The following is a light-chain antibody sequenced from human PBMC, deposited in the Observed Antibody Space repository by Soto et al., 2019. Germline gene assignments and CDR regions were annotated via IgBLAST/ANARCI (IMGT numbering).Light chain of an antibody. CDR2: EVS. V-gene: IGLV2-8*01. CDR1: SSDVGGYNY. CDR3: SSYAGINNLI. Sequence: QSVLTQPPSASGSPGQSVTISCTGTSSDVGGYNYVSWYQQHPGKAPKLIISEVSKRPSGVPDRFSGSKSGNTASLTVYGLQAEDEADYYCSSYAGINNLIFGGGTK. J-gene: IGLJ2*01.